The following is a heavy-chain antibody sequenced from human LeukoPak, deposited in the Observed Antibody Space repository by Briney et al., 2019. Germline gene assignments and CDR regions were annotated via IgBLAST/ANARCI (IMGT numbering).Heavy chain of an antibody. CDR2: INWNGGST. CDR3: ARGGAHCSGGSCYSENYYMDV. V-gene: IGHV3-20*04. J-gene: IGHJ6*03. CDR1: GFTFDDYG. D-gene: IGHD2-15*01. Sequence: GGSLRLSCAASGFTFDDYGMSWVRQAPGKGLEWVSGINWNGGSTGYADSVKGRLTISRDNAKNSLYLQMNSLRAEDTALYYCARGGAHCSGGSCYSENYYMDVWGKGTTVTVSS.